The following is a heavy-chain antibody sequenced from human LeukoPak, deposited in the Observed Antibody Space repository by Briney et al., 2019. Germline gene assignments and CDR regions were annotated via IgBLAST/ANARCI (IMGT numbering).Heavy chain of an antibody. J-gene: IGHJ4*02. CDR1: GFTFSGSA. CDR3: TAFVWFGELLLNY. Sequence: GGSLRLSCAASGFTFSGSAMHWVRQASGKGLEWVGRIRSKANSYATAYAASVKGRFTISRDDSKNTAYLQMNSLKTEDTAVYYCTAFVWFGELLLNYWGQGTLVTVSS. D-gene: IGHD3-10*01. V-gene: IGHV3-73*01. CDR2: IRSKANSYAT.